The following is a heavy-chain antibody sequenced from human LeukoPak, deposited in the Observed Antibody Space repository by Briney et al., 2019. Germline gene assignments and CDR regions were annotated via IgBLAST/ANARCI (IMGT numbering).Heavy chain of an antibody. CDR2: MYYSGST. D-gene: IGHD3-22*01. CDR1: GGSISSYY. Sequence: SETLSLTCTVSGGSISSYYWSWIRQPPGKGLEWIGYMYYSGSTNYNPSLKSRVTISVDTSKNQFSLKLSSVTAADTAVYYCAGTTYYYDSSGYSYSYYFDYWGQGTLVTVSS. CDR3: AGTTYYYDSSGYSYSYYFDY. V-gene: IGHV4-59*08. J-gene: IGHJ4*02.